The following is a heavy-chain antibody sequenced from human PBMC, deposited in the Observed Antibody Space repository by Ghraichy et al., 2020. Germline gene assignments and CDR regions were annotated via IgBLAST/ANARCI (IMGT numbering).Heavy chain of an antibody. CDR2: ISKSGINI. J-gene: IGHJ4*02. CDR1: RFTFSDYY. Sequence: GGSLRLSCAASRFTFSDYYMSWVRQAPGKGLEWVSYISKSGININYADSVKGRFTISRDNAKNSLYLQMNSLRAEDTAVYYCARLQDWNQNFDYWGQGTLVTVSS. V-gene: IGHV3-11*01. D-gene: IGHD1-1*01. CDR3: ARLQDWNQNFDY.